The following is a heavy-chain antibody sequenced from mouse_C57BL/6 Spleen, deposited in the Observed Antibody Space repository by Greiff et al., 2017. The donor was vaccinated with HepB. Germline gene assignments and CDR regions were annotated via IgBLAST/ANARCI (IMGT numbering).Heavy chain of an antibody. V-gene: IGHV2-5*01. CDR1: GFSLTSYG. CDR2: IWRGGST. J-gene: IGHJ2*01. Sequence: QVQLQQSGPGLVQPSQSLSITCTVSGFSLTSYGVHWVRQSPGKGLEWLGVIWRGGSTDYNAAFMSRLSITKDNSKSQVFFKMNSLQADDTAIYYCAKSGGDYDGPYYFDYWGQGTTLTVSS. CDR3: AKSGGDYDGPYYFDY. D-gene: IGHD2-4*01.